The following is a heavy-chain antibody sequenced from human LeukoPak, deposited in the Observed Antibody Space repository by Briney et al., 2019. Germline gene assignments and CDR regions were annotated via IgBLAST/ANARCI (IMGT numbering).Heavy chain of an antibody. D-gene: IGHD1-1*01. Sequence: GGSLRLSCAASGFTFSYYSMNWVRQAPGKGLEWLSYISSSGSSMYYAGSVKGRFTISRDNAQNSVYLQMNSLRDEDTAVYYCARQTTVFDNWGQGTLVTVSS. V-gene: IGHV3-48*02. CDR3: ARQTTVFDN. CDR1: GFTFSYYS. J-gene: IGHJ4*02. CDR2: ISSSGSSM.